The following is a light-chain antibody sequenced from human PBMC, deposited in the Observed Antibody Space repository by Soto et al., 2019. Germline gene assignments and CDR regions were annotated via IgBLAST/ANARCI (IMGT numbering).Light chain of an antibody. CDR1: QGIGND. J-gene: IGKJ4*01. V-gene: IGKV1-6*01. CDR2: AAS. Sequence: TQMTQSPSSLSASVGDRVTITCRASQGIGNDLGWYQQKPGKAPKLLIYAASNLQSGVPSRFSGSGSGTDFTLTISGLQPDDFATYYCLQDSNYPLTFGGGTKVDI. CDR3: LQDSNYPLT.